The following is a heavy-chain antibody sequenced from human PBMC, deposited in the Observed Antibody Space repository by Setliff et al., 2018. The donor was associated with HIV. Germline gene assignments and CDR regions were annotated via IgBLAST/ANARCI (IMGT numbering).Heavy chain of an antibody. V-gene: IGHV4-34*01. CDR1: GGSFSGYY. J-gene: IGHJ5*02. CDR3: ARGSRATFGELLKANWFDP. CDR2: INQSGST. D-gene: IGHD3-10*01. Sequence: NPSETLSLTCAVYGGSFSGYYWRWIRQSQGKGLAWIGEINQSGSTNYNPSLKRRVTTAVDTAKNKFSLNLKSVTAADTALYYCARGSRATFGELLKANWFDPWGQGTLVTVS.